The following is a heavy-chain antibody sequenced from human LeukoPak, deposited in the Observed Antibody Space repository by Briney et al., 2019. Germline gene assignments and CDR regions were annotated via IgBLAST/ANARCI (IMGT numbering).Heavy chain of an antibody. V-gene: IGHV3-30*18. D-gene: IGHD3-3*01. CDR1: GFTFSSYG. Sequence: PGGSLRLSCAASGFTFSSYGMHWVRQAPGKGLEWVAVLSYDGSNKYYADSVKGRFTISRDNSKNTLYLQMNNLRAEDTAVNYCAKDPYDFWSGYGDYYYYGMDVWGQGTTVTVSS. J-gene: IGHJ6*02. CDR3: AKDPYDFWSGYGDYYYYGMDV. CDR2: LSYDGSNK.